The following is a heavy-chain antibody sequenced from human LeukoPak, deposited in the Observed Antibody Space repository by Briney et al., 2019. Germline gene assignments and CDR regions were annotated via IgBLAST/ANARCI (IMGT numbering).Heavy chain of an antibody. CDR1: GGSISSYY. V-gene: IGHV4-59*01. Sequence: SSETLSLTCTVSGGSISSYYWSWIRQPPGKGLEWIGYIYYSGSTNYNPSLKSRVTISVDTSKNQFSLKLSSVTAADTAVYYCARVKVDIVAFDYWGQGTLVTVSS. D-gene: IGHD5-12*01. CDR2: IYYSGST. CDR3: ARVKVDIVAFDY. J-gene: IGHJ4*02.